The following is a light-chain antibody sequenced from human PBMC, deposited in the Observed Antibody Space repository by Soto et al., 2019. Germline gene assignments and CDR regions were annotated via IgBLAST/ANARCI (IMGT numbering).Light chain of an antibody. CDR3: QQSYSSQYP. CDR1: QSVTSY. J-gene: IGKJ2*01. CDR2: AAS. Sequence: DIQMTQSPSSLSASIGDRVTITCRASQSVTSYLNWYQQKPGKAPTLLIYAASSLHSGVPSRFRGGGSGTDFTLTINSLQPEDFATYYCQQSYSSQYPSGQGTKLEIK. V-gene: IGKV1-39*01.